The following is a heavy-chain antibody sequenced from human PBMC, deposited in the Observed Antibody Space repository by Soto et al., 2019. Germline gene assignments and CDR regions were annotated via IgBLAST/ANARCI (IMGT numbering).Heavy chain of an antibody. V-gene: IGHV4-34*01. Sequence: PSETLSLTCAVYGGSFSGYYWSWIRQPPGKGLEWIGEINHSGSTNYNPSLKSRVTISVDTSKNQFSLKLSSVTAADTAVYYCASRSIAARRFDPWGQGTLVTVSS. CDR2: INHSGST. CDR1: GGSFSGYY. J-gene: IGHJ5*02. D-gene: IGHD6-6*01. CDR3: ASRSIAARRFDP.